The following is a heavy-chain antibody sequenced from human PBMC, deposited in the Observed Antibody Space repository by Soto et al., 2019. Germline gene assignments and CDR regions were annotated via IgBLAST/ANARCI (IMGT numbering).Heavy chain of an antibody. J-gene: IGHJ6*02. V-gene: IGHV3-23*01. CDR3: AKAKYCSSTSCYAAYYYYGMDV. CDR1: GFTFSSYA. Sequence: SLRLSCAASGFTFSSYAMSWVRQAPGQGLEWVSAISGSGGSTYYADSVKGRFTISRDNSKNTLYLQMNSLRAEDTAVYYCAKAKYCSSTSCYAAYYYYGMDVWGQGTTVTVSS. CDR2: ISGSGGST. D-gene: IGHD2-2*01.